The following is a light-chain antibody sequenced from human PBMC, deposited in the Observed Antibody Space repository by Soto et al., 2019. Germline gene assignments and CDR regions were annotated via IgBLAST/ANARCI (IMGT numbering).Light chain of an antibody. CDR3: QQYYSTPLT. Sequence: DIVMTQFPDSLVVSLGERATINCRSSQTVLYTSNNKNYLAWYQQKPGQPPKLLIYWASTRESGVPDRFRGSGSGTDFTLTISSLQAEDVAVYYCQQYYSTPLTFGGGTKVEIK. J-gene: IGKJ4*01. CDR2: WAS. CDR1: QTVLYTSNNKNY. V-gene: IGKV4-1*01.